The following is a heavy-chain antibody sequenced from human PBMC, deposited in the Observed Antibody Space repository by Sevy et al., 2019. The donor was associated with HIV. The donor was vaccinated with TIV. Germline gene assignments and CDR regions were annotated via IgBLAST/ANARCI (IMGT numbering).Heavy chain of an antibody. Sequence: ASVKVSCKVSGYTLTELSMHWVRQAPGKGLEWMGSFDPEDGETIYAQNFQCRVTMTEDRSTDTAYMELSSLRSEDTAVYYCATTKDYYDSSGYPFDYWGQGTLVTVSS. CDR3: ATTKDYYDSSGYPFDY. CDR2: FDPEDGET. V-gene: IGHV1-24*01. D-gene: IGHD3-22*01. CDR1: GYTLTELS. J-gene: IGHJ4*02.